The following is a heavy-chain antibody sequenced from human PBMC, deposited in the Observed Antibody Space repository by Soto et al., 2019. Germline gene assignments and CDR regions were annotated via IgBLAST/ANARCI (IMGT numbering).Heavy chain of an antibody. CDR1: GFIFSSYS. D-gene: IGHD1-26*01. J-gene: IGHJ4*02. CDR2: ISSSSSTI. CDR3: ARDRYVSKWYSFDC. Sequence: GGSLRLSCAASGFIFSSYSMNWVRQAPGKGLEWVSYISSSSSTIYYADSVKGRFTISRDNAKNSLYLQMNSLRDDDTAVYYCARDRYVSKWYSFDCVGQGALVTVSS. V-gene: IGHV3-48*02.